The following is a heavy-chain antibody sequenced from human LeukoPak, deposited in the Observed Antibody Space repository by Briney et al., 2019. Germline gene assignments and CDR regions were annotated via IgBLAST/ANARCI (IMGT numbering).Heavy chain of an antibody. CDR1: GYTFTGYY. J-gene: IGHJ4*02. CDR2: INPNSGGT. D-gene: IGHD2-2*03. Sequence: ASVKVSCKASGYTFTGYYMHWVRQAPGQGLEWVGWINPNSGGTNYAQKFQGRVTMTRDTSISTAYMELSRLRSDDTAVYYCARLDIVVVPAYRGYFDYWGQGTLVTVSS. V-gene: IGHV1-2*02. CDR3: ARLDIVVVPAYRGYFDY.